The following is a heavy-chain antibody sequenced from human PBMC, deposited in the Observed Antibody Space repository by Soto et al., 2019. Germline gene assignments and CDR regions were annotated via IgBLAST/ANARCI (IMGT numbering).Heavy chain of an antibody. CDR2: ITSSSSII. J-gene: IGHJ6*02. CDR1: GFTLSSYS. V-gene: IGHV3-48*02. CDR3: ARVGPYYYYGMDV. Sequence: EVQLVESGGGLVQPGGSLRLSCAASGFTLSSYSMDWVRQAPGKGLEWVSYITSSSSIIYYADSVKGRFTISRDNAKNSLYLQMNSLRDEDTAVYYCARVGPYYYYGMDVWGQGTTVTVSS.